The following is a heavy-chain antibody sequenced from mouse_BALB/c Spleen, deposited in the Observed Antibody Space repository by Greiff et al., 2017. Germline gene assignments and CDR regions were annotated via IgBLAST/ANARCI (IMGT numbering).Heavy chain of an antibody. Sequence: EVMLVESGGGLVKPGGSLKLSCAASGFTFSSYAMSWVRQTPEKRLEWVASISSGGSTYYPDSVKGRFTISRDNARNILYLQMSSLRSEDTAMYYCARGRGTASGYYFDYWGQGTTLTVSS. V-gene: IGHV5-6-5*01. D-gene: IGHD1-2*01. CDR2: ISSGGST. J-gene: IGHJ2*01. CDR3: ARGRGTASGYYFDY. CDR1: GFTFSSYA.